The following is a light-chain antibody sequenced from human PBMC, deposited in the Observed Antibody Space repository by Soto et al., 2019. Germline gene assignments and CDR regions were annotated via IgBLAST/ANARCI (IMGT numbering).Light chain of an antibody. CDR3: QQANSFPLT. CDR1: QGISSW. Sequence: DIQLTQSPSSVSASVGDRVTITCRASQGISSWLAWYQQKLGKAPNLLIYDASTLQSRVQSRLSGSGSGTDFTLTISSLQPEDLATYYCQQANSFPLTFGGGTKVDI. J-gene: IGKJ4*01. V-gene: IGKV1D-12*01. CDR2: DAS.